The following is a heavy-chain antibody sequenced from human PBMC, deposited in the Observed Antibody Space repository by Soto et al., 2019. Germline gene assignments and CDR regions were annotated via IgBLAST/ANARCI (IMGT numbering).Heavy chain of an antibody. D-gene: IGHD1-20*01. CDR2: IYTDGRT. Sequence: PGGSLRLSCAASGFTVSSRYMSWVRQAPGKGLEWVSLIYTDGRTFYADSEKGRFTISRDNSKNTLYLQMDSLRAEDTAVYYCARGVTVGVTGPDYWGQGKLVTAPQ. J-gene: IGHJ4*02. CDR1: GFTVSSRY. CDR3: ARGVTVGVTGPDY. V-gene: IGHV3-53*01.